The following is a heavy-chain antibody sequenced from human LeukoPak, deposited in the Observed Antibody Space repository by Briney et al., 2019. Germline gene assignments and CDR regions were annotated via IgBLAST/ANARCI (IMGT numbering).Heavy chain of an antibody. CDR2: INPNSGGT. CDR3: ATEAAARSLDFDY. V-gene: IGHV1-2*02. D-gene: IGHD6-13*01. CDR1: GYTFTGYY. Sequence: GASVKVSCKASGYTFTGYYMHWVRQAPGQGREWKGWINPNSGGTNYAQKFQGRVTMTRDRSISTAYMELSRLRSDDTAVYYCATEAAARSLDFDYWGQGTLVTVSS. J-gene: IGHJ4*02.